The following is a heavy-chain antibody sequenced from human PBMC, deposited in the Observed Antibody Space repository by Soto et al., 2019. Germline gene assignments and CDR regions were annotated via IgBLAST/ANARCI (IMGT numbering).Heavy chain of an antibody. Sequence: QLQLQESGSGLVKPSQTLSLTCAVSGGSISSGGYSWSWIRQAPGKGLEWIGYIYHSGSTYYNPSLKSRVTISVDRSKNQFSLKLSSVTAADTAVYYCAREGWELRRAFDIWGQGTMVTVSS. V-gene: IGHV4-30-2*01. CDR1: GGSISSGGYS. CDR3: AREGWELRRAFDI. D-gene: IGHD1-26*01. CDR2: IYHSGST. J-gene: IGHJ3*02.